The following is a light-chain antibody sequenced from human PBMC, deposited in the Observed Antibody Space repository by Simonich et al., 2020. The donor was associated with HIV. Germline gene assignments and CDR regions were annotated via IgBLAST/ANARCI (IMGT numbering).Light chain of an antibody. CDR2: VGTGGIVG. CDR3: GADHGSGSNFVWV. V-gene: IGLV9-49*01. CDR1: SGYSDYK. J-gene: IGLJ3*02. Sequence: QPVLTQPPSASASLGASVTLTCTLSSGYSDYKVDWYQQRPGKGPRFVMRVGTGGIVGSKGDGIPVRCSGLGSGLNRYPTIKNIQEEDESDYHCGADHGSGSNFVWVFGGGTKLTVL.